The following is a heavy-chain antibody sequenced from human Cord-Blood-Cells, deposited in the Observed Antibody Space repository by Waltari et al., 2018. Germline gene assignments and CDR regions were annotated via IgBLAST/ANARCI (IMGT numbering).Heavy chain of an antibody. CDR1: GGSFSGYY. J-gene: IGHJ2*01. D-gene: IGHD7-27*01. CDR2: INHSGST. CDR3: ASQLGIRYFDL. Sequence: QVQLQQWGAGLLKPSETLSLTCAAYGGSFSGYYWSWIRQPPGKGLEWIGEINHSGSTNYNPSLKSRVTISVDTSKNQFSLKLSSVTAADTAVYYCASQLGIRYFDLWGRGTLVTVSS. V-gene: IGHV4-34*01.